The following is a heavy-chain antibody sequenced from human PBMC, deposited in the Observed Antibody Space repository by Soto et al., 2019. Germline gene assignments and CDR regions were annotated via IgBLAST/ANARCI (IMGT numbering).Heavy chain of an antibody. CDR1: GYTFTSYG. J-gene: IGHJ1*01. CDR3: ARASGDYGLSEYFQH. D-gene: IGHD4-17*01. CDR2: ISTYNGNT. V-gene: IGHV1-18*01. Sequence: QVQLVQSGGEVKKPGASVKVSCKASGYTFTSYGISWVRQAPGQGLEWMGWISTYNGNTNYAQKVQGRVTMTTDTTTSTAYLALRSLRSDVTAVYYCARASGDYGLSEYFQHWGQGTMVTVSS.